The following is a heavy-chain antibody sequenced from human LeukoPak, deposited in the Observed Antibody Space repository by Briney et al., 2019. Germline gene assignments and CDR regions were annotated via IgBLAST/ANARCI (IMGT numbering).Heavy chain of an antibody. CDR1: GSSISSYY. CDR3: ARESRWSGWFDP. J-gene: IGHJ5*02. D-gene: IGHD2-15*01. V-gene: IGHV4-59*01. CDR2: IYYSGST. Sequence: NPSETLSLTCTVSGSSISSYYWSWIRQPPGKGLEWIGYIYYSGSTDYNPSLKSRVTISVDTSKNQLSLKLSSVTAADTAVYFCARESRWSGWFDPWGQGTLVTVSS.